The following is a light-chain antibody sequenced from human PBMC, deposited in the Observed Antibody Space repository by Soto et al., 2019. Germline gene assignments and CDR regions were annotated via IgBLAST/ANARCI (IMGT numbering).Light chain of an antibody. CDR1: QSVSSY. Sequence: EIVLTQSPATLSLSPGERATLSYRASQSVSSYLAWYQQKPGQAPRLLIYDASNRATGIPARFSGSGSGTDFTLTISSLETEDFAVYYCQQRSRTFGQGTKVEIK. J-gene: IGKJ1*01. CDR2: DAS. V-gene: IGKV3-11*01. CDR3: QQRSRT.